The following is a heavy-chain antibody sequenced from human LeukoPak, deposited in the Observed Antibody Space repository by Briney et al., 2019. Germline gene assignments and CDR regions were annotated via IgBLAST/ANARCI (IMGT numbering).Heavy chain of an antibody. CDR1: GFTFNTYT. CDR3: ARDLPWGSYTS. V-gene: IGHV3-21*04. CDR2: ISSSSSYI. D-gene: IGHD3-16*01. Sequence: GGSLRLSCTASGFTFNTYTMNWVRQAPGKGLEWVSSISSSSSYIYYSDSVKGRFTISRHNAKNSLYLQMNSLSAEDTAVYYCARDLPWGSYTSWGQGTLVTVSS. J-gene: IGHJ4*02.